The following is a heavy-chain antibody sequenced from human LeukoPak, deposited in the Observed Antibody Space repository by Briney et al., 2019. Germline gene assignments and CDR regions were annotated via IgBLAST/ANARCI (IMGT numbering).Heavy chain of an antibody. V-gene: IGHV4-4*07. Sequence: SETLSLTCTVSGGSISSYYWSWIRQPAGKGLEWIGRIYTSGSTNYNPSLKSRVTMSVDTSKNQFSLKLSSVTAADTAVYYCAREIGYCSSTSCYSKLFRFDPWGQGTLATVSS. J-gene: IGHJ5*02. D-gene: IGHD2-2*02. CDR1: GGSISSYY. CDR2: IYTSGST. CDR3: AREIGYCSSTSCYSKLFRFDP.